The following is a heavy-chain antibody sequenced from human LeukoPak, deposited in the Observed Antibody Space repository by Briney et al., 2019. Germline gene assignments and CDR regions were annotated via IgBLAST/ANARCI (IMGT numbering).Heavy chain of an antibody. V-gene: IGHV5-51*01. D-gene: IGHD2-2*01. CDR3: ARALGYCSSTSCLFDY. CDR2: IYPGDSDT. CDR1: GYSFTSYW. Sequence: GESLKISCKGSGYSFTSYWIGWVRQMPGKGLEWMGIIYPGDSDTRYSPSFQGQVTISADKSISTAYLRRSSLKASDAAMYYCARALGYCSSTSCLFDYWGQGTLVTVSS. J-gene: IGHJ4*02.